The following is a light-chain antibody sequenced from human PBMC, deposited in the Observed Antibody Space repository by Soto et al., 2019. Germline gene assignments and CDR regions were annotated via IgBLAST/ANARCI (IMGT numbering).Light chain of an antibody. Sequence: DIQMTQSPSSLSASVGDRVTIICRASQGINSYLAWFQQKPGKAPKSLIYDATSLQSGVPSRFSGSGSGTDFSLTISRLQPEDVATYYCQQYERYPPSFGGGTKLGI. CDR1: QGINSY. CDR3: QQYERYPPS. V-gene: IGKV1-16*01. J-gene: IGKJ4*01. CDR2: DAT.